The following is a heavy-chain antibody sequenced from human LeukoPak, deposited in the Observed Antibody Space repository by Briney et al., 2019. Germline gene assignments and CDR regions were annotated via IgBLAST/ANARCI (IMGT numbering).Heavy chain of an antibody. V-gene: IGHV3-7*01. Sequence: GGSLRLSCVASGFTFSNYWMSWVRQAPGKGPEWVANIKEDESKTYYVDSVKGRFTISRDNGKNSLYLQMNSLRAEDTAVYYCARDASLYCSGNDCYWAFDRWGQETLVTVSS. J-gene: IGHJ5*02. CDR2: IKEDESKT. CDR1: GFTFSNYW. CDR3: ARDASLYCSGNDCYWAFDR. D-gene: IGHD2-2*01.